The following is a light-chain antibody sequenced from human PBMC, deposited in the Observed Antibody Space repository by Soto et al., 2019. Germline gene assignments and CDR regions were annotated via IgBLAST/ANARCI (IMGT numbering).Light chain of an antibody. V-gene: IGLV1-40*01. CDR1: SSNTGADYD. Sequence: QSVLTQPPSVSGAPGQRVTISCTGSSSNTGADYDVHWYQHLPGSAPKLLIYDNNIRPSGVPDRFSGSKSGTSASLAITGLQAEDEGDYYCGSWDSSLSAYVFGTGTKLTVL. J-gene: IGLJ1*01. CDR3: GSWDSSLSAYV. CDR2: DNN.